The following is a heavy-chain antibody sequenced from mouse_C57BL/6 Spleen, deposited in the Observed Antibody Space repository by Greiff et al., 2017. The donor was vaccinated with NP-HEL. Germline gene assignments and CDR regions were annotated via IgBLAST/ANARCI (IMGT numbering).Heavy chain of an antibody. D-gene: IGHD1-1*01. CDR1: GYSFTGYY. J-gene: IGHJ2*01. CDR3: ARLYYYGSSHFDY. V-gene: IGHV1-42*01. CDR2: INPSTGGT. Sequence: VQLKQSGPELVKPGASVKISCKASGYSFTGYYMNWVKQSPEKSLEWIGEINPSTGGTTYNQKFKAKATLTVDKSSSTAYMQLKSLTSEDSAVYYCARLYYYGSSHFDYWGQGTTLTVSS.